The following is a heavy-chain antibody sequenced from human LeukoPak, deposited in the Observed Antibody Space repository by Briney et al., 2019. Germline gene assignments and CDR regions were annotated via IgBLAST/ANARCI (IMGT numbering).Heavy chain of an antibody. CDR1: GGSFSGYY. Sequence: PSETLSLTCAVYGGSFSGYYWSWIRQPPGKGLEWIGYIYYSGSTYYNPSLKSRVTISVDTSKNQFSLKLSSVTAADTAVYYCARELELQIDYWGQGTLVTVSS. CDR3: ARELELQIDY. J-gene: IGHJ4*02. V-gene: IGHV4-30-4*08. D-gene: IGHD1-7*01. CDR2: IYYSGST.